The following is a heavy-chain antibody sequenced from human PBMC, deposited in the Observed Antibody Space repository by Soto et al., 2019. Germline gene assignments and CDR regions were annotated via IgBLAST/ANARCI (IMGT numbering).Heavy chain of an antibody. CDR1: GFTFSSYS. CDR3: ARKGVAFDY. V-gene: IGHV3-48*02. Sequence: GGSLRLSCAASGFTFSSYSMNWVRQAPGKGLEWISYISTTSSSIYYADSVKGRFTISRDNAKNSLFLQMNSLRDEDTAVYYCARKGVAFDYWGQGALVTVPS. J-gene: IGHJ4*02. D-gene: IGHD3-3*01. CDR2: ISTTSSSI.